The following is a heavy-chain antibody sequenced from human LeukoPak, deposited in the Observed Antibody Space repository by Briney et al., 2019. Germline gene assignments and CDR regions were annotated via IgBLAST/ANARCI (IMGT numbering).Heavy chain of an antibody. CDR1: GFTFSNAW. J-gene: IGHJ3*02. Sequence: GGSLRLSCAASGFTFSNAWMSWVRQAPGKGLEWVGRIKSKTDGGTTDYAAPVKGRFTISRDDSKNTLYLQMNSLKTEDTAVYYCTTDYTVTDAFDIWGQGTMVTVSS. CDR3: TTDYTVTDAFDI. V-gene: IGHV3-15*01. CDR2: IKSKTDGGTT. D-gene: IGHD4-17*01.